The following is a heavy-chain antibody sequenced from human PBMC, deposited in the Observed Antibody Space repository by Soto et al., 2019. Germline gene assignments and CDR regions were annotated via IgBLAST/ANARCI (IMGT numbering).Heavy chain of an antibody. Sequence: ETLSLSCAASGFTFSSYSMNWVRQAPGKGLGWVSSISSSSSYIYYADSVKGRFTISRDNAKNSLYLQMNSLRAEDTAVYYCARDVGIFGAAGYFEYWGQGTLVTVSS. D-gene: IGHD6-13*01. CDR3: ARDVGIFGAAGYFEY. CDR2: ISSSSSYI. J-gene: IGHJ4*02. V-gene: IGHV3-21*01. CDR1: GFTFSSYS.